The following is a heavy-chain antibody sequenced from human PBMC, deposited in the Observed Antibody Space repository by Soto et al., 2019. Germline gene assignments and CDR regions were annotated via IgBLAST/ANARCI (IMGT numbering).Heavy chain of an antibody. CDR1: GFTFSSYS. J-gene: IGHJ4*02. CDR3: ARDPEAAAYSGSYYFDY. Sequence: GGSLRLSCAASGFTFSSYSMNWVRQAPGKGLEWVSSISSSSSYIYYADSVKGRFTISRDNAKNSLYLQMNSLRAEDTAVYCCARDPEAAAYSGSYYFDYWGQGTLVTVSS. V-gene: IGHV3-21*01. D-gene: IGHD1-26*01. CDR2: ISSSSSYI.